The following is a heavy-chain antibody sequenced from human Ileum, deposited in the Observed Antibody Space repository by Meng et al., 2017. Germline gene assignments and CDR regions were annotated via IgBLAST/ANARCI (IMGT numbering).Heavy chain of an antibody. J-gene: IGHJ3*02. CDR1: GDSVSSSASS. CDR2: VYYTGDT. Sequence: SETLSLTCSVSGDSVSSSASSWGWIRQPPGKGLEWIANVYYTGDTSYYASLESRVTISLDTPKNQFSLKLSSVTAADTAMYYCARWVVSLQSFDMWGQGTMVIVSS. V-gene: IGHV4-39*07. CDR3: ARWVVSLQSFDM.